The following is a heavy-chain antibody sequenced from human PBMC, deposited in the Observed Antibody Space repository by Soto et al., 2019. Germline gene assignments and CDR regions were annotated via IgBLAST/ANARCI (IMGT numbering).Heavy chain of an antibody. Sequence: GGSLRLSFAASGFTFDDYAMHWVRQAPGKGLEWVSGISWNSGSIGYADSVKGRFTIYRDNAKNSLYLQMNSLRAEDTALNYCAKEKGDVDTAMLYYFYYGMDVWGQGTTVTVSS. V-gene: IGHV3-9*01. D-gene: IGHD5-18*01. CDR3: AKEKGDVDTAMLYYFYYGMDV. J-gene: IGHJ6*02. CDR1: GFTFDDYA. CDR2: ISWNSGSI.